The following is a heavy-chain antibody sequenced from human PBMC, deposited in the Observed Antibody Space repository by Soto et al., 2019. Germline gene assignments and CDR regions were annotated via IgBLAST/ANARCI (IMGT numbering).Heavy chain of an antibody. V-gene: IGHV3-23*01. J-gene: IGHJ5*02. D-gene: IGHD1-26*01. CDR1: EFTFTNYA. CDR2: ISASGGLK. CDR3: AREVGAPSGWIDP. Sequence: EVQLSESGGDLRQPGGSLRLSCAASEFTFTNYAMTWVRQTPGKGLEWVSGISASGGLKYYADSVQGRFTVSRDNSKNILYLQMDNLRDEDTALYYCAREVGAPSGWIDPWGQGTQVTVSS.